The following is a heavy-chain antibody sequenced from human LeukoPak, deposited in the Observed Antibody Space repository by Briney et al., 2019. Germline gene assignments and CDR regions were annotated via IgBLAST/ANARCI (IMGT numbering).Heavy chain of an antibody. D-gene: IGHD2-2*01. J-gene: IGHJ4*02. V-gene: IGHV3-15*01. CDR2: IKSKTDGGTT. CDR3: TTDTSGGRSTSCNFDY. CDR1: GFTFSNAW. Sequence: GGSLGLSCAASGFTFSNAWMSWVRQAPGKGLEWVGRIKSKTDGGTTDYAAPVKGRFTISRDDSKNTLYLQMNSLKTEDTAVYYCTTDTSGGRSTSCNFDYWGQGTLVTVSS.